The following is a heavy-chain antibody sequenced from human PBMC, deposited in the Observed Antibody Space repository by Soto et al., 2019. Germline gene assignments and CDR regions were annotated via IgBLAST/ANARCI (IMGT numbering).Heavy chain of an antibody. D-gene: IGHD3-22*01. V-gene: IGHV4-59*12. CDR1: GGSISSYY. J-gene: IGHJ5*02. Sequence: SETLSLTCTVSGGSISSYYWGWIRQPPGKGLEWIGYIYYSGSTNYNPSLKSRVTISVDTSKNQFSLKLNSMTAADTAVYYCARDAYYYDSSAMVSWGQGTLVTVSS. CDR2: IYYSGST. CDR3: ARDAYYYDSSAMVS.